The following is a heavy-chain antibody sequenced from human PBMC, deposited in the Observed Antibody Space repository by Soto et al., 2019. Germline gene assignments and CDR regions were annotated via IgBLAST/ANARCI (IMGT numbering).Heavy chain of an antibody. D-gene: IGHD4-17*01. CDR2: IYSGGST. V-gene: IGHV3-53*01. J-gene: IGHJ6*02. CDR3: ARAPDYGDWSDYYYYYGMDV. CDR1: GFTVSSNY. Sequence: PGGSLRLSCAASGFTVSSNYMSWVRQAPGKGLEWVSVIYSGGSTYYADSVKGRFTISRDNSKNTLYLQMNSLRAEDTAVYYCARAPDYGDWSDYYYYYGMDVWGQGTTVTVSS.